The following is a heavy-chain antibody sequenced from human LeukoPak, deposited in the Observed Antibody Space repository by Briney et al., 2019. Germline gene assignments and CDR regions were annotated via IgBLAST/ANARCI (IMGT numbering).Heavy chain of an antibody. CDR2: VYDNDIS. V-gene: IGHV4-59*01. CDR3: AESSLGYDFWSGYYFDY. D-gene: IGHD3-3*01. CDR1: GASIRSYF. J-gene: IGHJ4*02. Sequence: PSETLSLTCSVSGASIRSYFWSWIRQSPGKGLEWIGYVYDNDISNFNPSPESRVTILLDRSKCQISLKLRSVTAADTAVYYCAESSLGYDFWSGYYFDYWGQGTLVTVSS.